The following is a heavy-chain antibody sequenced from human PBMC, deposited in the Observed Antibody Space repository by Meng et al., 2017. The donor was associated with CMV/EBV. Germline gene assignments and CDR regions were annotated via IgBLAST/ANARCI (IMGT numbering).Heavy chain of an antibody. D-gene: IGHD4-23*01. V-gene: IGHV3-48*03. CDR3: ARVGRWGGY. CDR1: GFTFSNYK. Sequence: GESLRLSCTASGFTFSNYKMNWVRQAPGKGLEWVSYISPTGSTTYYADSMKGRFTISRDNAKNSLYLQMNSLREEDTAVYYCARVGRWGGYWGQGTLVTVSS. CDR2: ISPTGSTT. J-gene: IGHJ4*02.